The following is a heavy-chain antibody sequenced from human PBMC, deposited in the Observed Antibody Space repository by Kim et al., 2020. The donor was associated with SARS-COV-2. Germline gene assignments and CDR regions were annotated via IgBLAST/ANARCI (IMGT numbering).Heavy chain of an antibody. Sequence: GGSLRLSCAASGFTFDDYGMSWVRQAPGKGLEWVSGINWSGGSTGYADSGKGRFTISRDNAKNSLCLQMNSLRAEDTALYHCARRDGSGSYSVDYWGQGTLVTVSS. D-gene: IGHD3-10*01. CDR1: GFTFDDYG. CDR3: ARRDGSGSYSVDY. V-gene: IGHV3-20*01. CDR2: INWSGGST. J-gene: IGHJ4*02.